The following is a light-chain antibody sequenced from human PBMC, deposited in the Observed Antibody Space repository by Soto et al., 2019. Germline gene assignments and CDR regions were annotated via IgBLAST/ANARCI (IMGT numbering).Light chain of an antibody. J-gene: IGKJ1*01. V-gene: IGKV3-15*01. CDR2: DAS. Sequence: EIVMTQSPATLSVSPGERATLSCRASQSVRSYLAWYRQKPGQAPRLLIYDASTRATGIPVRFSGSGSGTEFTLTISSLQSEDFGVYYCQQNKDWPGTFGQGTKVEIK. CDR1: QSVRSY. CDR3: QQNKDWPGT.